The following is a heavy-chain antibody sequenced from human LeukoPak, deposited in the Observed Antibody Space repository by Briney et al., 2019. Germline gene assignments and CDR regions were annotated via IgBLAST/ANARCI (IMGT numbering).Heavy chain of an antibody. CDR2: IYPADSTA. Sequence: EESLKISCKASGYRFTTYWIGWVRQVPGKGLEWVGIIYPADSTAKYRPSFQGQVTISVDKSISTAYLQWSRLEASDTAVFYCARHHKSGYTGYESDYWGQGTLVTVSS. CDR1: GYRFTTYW. CDR3: ARHHKSGYTGYESDY. D-gene: IGHD5-12*01. V-gene: IGHV5-51*01. J-gene: IGHJ4*02.